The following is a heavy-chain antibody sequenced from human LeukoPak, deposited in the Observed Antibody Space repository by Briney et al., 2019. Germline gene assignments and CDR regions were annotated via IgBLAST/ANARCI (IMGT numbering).Heavy chain of an antibody. D-gene: IGHD6-19*01. CDR1: GFSFSAHW. Sequence: GESLRLSCADSGFSFSAHWMTWVRQAPGKGLEWVGNINEDGSLKYYVDSVKGRITISRDNTKNSLYLQMNSLRAEDTAVYYCARLDASGLDYWGQGTLVTVSS. CDR2: INEDGSLK. V-gene: IGHV3-7*01. CDR3: ARLDASGLDY. J-gene: IGHJ4*02.